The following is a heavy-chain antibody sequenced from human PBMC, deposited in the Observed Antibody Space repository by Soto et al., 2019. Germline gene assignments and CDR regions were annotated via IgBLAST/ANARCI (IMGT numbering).Heavy chain of an antibody. V-gene: IGHV1-18*01. CDR3: TRDMLLQPPVGYQDNWFDP. J-gene: IGHJ5*01. CDR2: ISAKHGNT. CDR1: GYRFTRYG. D-gene: IGHD2-8*01. Sequence: QVLLVQSGAEIKKPGASVQVSCQASGYRFTRYGTTWMRQAPGQGLEWMGGISAKHGNTHYAQKLQGRVTMTTDTSTRTAYMALRSPTPDDTAVYYCTRDMLLQPPVGYQDNWFDPGGQGTLVSGSS.